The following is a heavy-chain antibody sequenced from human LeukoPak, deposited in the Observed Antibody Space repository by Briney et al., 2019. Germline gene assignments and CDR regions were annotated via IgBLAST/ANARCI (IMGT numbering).Heavy chain of an antibody. CDR1: GFPVSSNY. D-gene: IGHD6-19*01. J-gene: IGHJ4*02. Sequence: GGSLRLSRGASGFPVSSNYKSWVRPAPEKGLGWGSVFFRGGSTYYADSVKGRFTISRDNSKNTLYLQMNSLRAEDTAVYYCARGPLLYSSGWYPVGYFDYWGQGTLVTVSS. V-gene: IGHV3-53*01. CDR2: FFRGGST. CDR3: ARGPLLYSSGWYPVGYFDY.